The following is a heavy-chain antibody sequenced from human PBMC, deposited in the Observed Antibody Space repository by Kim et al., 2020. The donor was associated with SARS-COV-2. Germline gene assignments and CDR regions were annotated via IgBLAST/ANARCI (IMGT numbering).Heavy chain of an antibody. CDR1: GCSITSVGNY. CDR2: IYYSGSS. J-gene: IGHJ3*01. V-gene: IGHV4-31*03. CDR3: ARNPCDFFGQVDFINA. Sequence: SETLSLTCSVSGCSITSVGNYWSWLRQLPGKGLEWIAYIYYSGSSYSHPSLKSRPFISRDTSNTRFSLTLTPVTDEATVPYYSARNPCDFFGQVDFINA. D-gene: IGHD2-21*02.